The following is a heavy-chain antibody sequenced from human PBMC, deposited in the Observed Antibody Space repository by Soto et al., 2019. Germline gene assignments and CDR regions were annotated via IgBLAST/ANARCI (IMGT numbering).Heavy chain of an antibody. CDR3: TGEVASGY. D-gene: IGHD2-8*02. Sequence: QVPLVESGGGVVQPGRSLRLSCAVSGFTVSTYGMNWVRQAPGKGLEWVAVISRDGGTKYYADSVKGRFTISRDNSRNTLFLEMNSLRGDDMAVYYCTGEVASGYWGQGTLVTVSS. V-gene: IGHV3-30*03. CDR2: ISRDGGTK. CDR1: GFTVSTYG. J-gene: IGHJ4*02.